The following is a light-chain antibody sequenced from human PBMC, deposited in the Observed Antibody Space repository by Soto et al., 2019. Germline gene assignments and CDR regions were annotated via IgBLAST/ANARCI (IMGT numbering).Light chain of an antibody. Sequence: EIVLTQSPGTLSLSPGERATLSCRASQSVSSSYLAWYQKKPGQAPRLLIYGASSRATGIPDRFSGSGSGTDFTLTISRLEPEDFAVYYCQQSSSSQFTFGPGTKVDIK. V-gene: IGKV3-20*01. J-gene: IGKJ3*01. CDR2: GAS. CDR3: QQSSSSQFT. CDR1: QSVSSSY.